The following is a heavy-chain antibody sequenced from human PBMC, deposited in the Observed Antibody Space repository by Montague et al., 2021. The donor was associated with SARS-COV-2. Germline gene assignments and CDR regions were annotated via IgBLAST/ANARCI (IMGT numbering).Heavy chain of an antibody. V-gene: IGHV2-5*02. CDR2: IYWDDDK. D-gene: IGHD3-10*01. J-gene: IGHJ4*02. CDR1: GFSLSTSGVG. Sequence: PALVKPTQTLTLTCTFSGFSLSTSGVGVGWFRKPPGKALEWLALIYWDDDKHYSPSLKSRLTITKDTSNNQVVFTMTNMDPVDTATYYCAHRAGKWFGESRKYYFDYWGQGTLVTVSS. CDR3: AHRAGKWFGESRKYYFDY.